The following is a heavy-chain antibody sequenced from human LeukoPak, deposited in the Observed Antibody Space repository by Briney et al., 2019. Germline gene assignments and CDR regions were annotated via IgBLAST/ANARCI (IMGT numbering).Heavy chain of an antibody. V-gene: IGHV4-59*01. CDR1: GGSISSYY. CDR2: IYYSGST. D-gene: IGHD3-16*01. CDR3: ARVPLYLSYYYYGMDV. Sequence: KPSETLSLTCTVSGGSISSYYWSWIRQPPGKGLEWIGYIYYSGSTNYNPSLKSRVTISVDTSKNQFSLKLSSVTAADTAVYYCARVPLYLSYYYYGMDVWGQGTTVTVSS. J-gene: IGHJ6*02.